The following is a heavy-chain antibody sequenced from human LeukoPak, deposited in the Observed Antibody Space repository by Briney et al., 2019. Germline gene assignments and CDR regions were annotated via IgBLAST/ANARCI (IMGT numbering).Heavy chain of an antibody. V-gene: IGHV4-59*12. CDR1: GGSISSYY. J-gene: IGHJ4*02. CDR3: ARVRRYYDSSGYPREIFDY. D-gene: IGHD3-22*01. Sequence: SETLSLTYTVSGGSISSYYWSWIRQPPGKGLEWIGYIYYSGSTNYNPSLKSRVTMSVHTSKNQFSLKLSSVTAADTAVYYCARVRRYYDSSGYPREIFDYWGQGTLVTVSS. CDR2: IYYSGST.